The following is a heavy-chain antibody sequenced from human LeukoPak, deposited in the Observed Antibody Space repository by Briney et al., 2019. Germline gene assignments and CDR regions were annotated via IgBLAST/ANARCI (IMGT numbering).Heavy chain of an antibody. D-gene: IGHD3-22*01. V-gene: IGHV3-30*03. Sequence: SGRSLRLSCAASGFTFNDHGMHWVRQAPGKGLEWVAVVSHDGNHQYYADSVKGRFTISRDNSKNTLFLQMTSLRTEDTAVYYCARETGYYDSNGYYSYWGQGTLVTVSS. J-gene: IGHJ4*02. CDR2: VSHDGNHQ. CDR1: GFTFNDHG. CDR3: ARETGYYDSNGYYSY.